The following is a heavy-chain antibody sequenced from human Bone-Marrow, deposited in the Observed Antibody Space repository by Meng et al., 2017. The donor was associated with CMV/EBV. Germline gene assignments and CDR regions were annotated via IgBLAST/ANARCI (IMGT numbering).Heavy chain of an antibody. V-gene: IGHV3-30-3*01. Sequence: GESLKISCAASGFTFSSYAMHWVRQAPGKGLEWVAVISYDGSNKYYADSVKGRFTISRDNSKNTLYLQMNSLRAEDTAVYYCAPYYYDSSGYYYDYWGQGTLVTVSS. J-gene: IGHJ4*02. CDR3: APYYYDSSGYYYDY. D-gene: IGHD3-22*01. CDR1: GFTFSSYA. CDR2: ISYDGSNK.